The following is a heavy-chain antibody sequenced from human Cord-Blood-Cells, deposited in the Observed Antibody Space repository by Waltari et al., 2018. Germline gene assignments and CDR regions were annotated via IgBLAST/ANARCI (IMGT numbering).Heavy chain of an antibody. J-gene: IGHJ2*01. Sequence: QVQLQASGPGLVTPSGTLSLTCAVSGGSISSSNWWSWVRQPPVKGLEWIGEIYHSGSTNYNPSLKSRVTISVDKSKNQFSLKLSSVTAADTAVYYCARHQPAGSSSFRYFDLWGRGTLVTVSS. D-gene: IGHD6-6*01. CDR1: GGSISSSNW. CDR2: IYHSGST. V-gene: IGHV4-4*02. CDR3: ARHQPAGSSSFRYFDL.